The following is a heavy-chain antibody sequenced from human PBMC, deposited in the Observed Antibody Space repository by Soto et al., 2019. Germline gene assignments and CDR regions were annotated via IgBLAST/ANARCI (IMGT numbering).Heavy chain of an antibody. CDR1: GGSIGTYF. CDR3: ARTTTPPYYYYGMEV. Sequence: PSETLSLTCTVSGGSIGTYFWGWIRQPPGKGLEWIGYIYYSGSTKYNPSLKSRVTISVDTSKNQFSLKLSFVTAADTAVYYCARTTTPPYYYYGMEVWGQGTTVTVSS. V-gene: IGHV4-59*08. CDR2: IYYSGST. J-gene: IGHJ6*02. D-gene: IGHD4-17*01.